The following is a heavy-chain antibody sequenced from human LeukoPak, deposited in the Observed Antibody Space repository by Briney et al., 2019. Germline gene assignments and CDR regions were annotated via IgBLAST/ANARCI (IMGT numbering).Heavy chain of an antibody. CDR3: ARVGVADNYYYYYMDV. CDR2: IYYSGST. J-gene: IGHJ6*03. Sequence: WVRQPPGKGLEWIGSIYYSGSTYYNPSLKSRVTISVDTSKNQFSLKLSSVTAADTAVYYCARVGVADNYYYYYMDVWGKGTTVTVSS. D-gene: IGHD2-15*01. V-gene: IGHV4-39*07.